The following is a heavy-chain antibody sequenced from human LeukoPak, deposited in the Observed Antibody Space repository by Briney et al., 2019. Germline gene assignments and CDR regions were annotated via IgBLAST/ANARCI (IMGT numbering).Heavy chain of an antibody. CDR2: MNPYSGNT. CDR1: GYTFPNYD. V-gene: IGHV1-8*01. D-gene: IGHD3-22*01. J-gene: IGHJ4*02. CDR3: AREGGSGFSYYFDY. Sequence: ASVKVSCKSSGYTFPNYDINWVRQAPGQGLEWMGWMNPYSGNTGYAQKLQGRVTLTSDTSINTAYMELNSLRSDDTAVYYCAREGGSGFSYYFDYWGQGTLVTVSS.